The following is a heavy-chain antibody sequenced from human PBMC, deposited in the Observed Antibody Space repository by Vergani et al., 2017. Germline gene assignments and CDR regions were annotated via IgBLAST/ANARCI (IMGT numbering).Heavy chain of an antibody. CDR3: ARVTHYDFWSGYYTHYYYYMDV. J-gene: IGHJ6*03. D-gene: IGHD3-3*01. CDR2: IRYDGSNK. Sequence: QVQLVESGGGVVQPGGSLRLSCAASGFTFSSYGMHWVRQAPGKGLEWVAFIRYDGSNKYYADSVKGRFTISRDNSKNTLYLQMNSLRAEDTAVYYCARVTHYDFWSGYYTHYYYYMDVWGKGTTVTVSS. CDR1: GFTFSSYG. V-gene: IGHV3-30*02.